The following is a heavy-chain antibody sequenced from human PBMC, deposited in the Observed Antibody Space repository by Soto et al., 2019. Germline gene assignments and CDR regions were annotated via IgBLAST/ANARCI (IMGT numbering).Heavy chain of an antibody. CDR1: GGTFSSYG. D-gene: IGHD1-26*01. V-gene: IGHV1-18*01. Sequence: ASVKVSCKASGGTFSSYGINWMRQAPGQGLEWMGWISAYNGERKYAQKFQGRVSMTTDTSTNTAYLELGSLRSDDTAVYYCARASGTGVGTTSYWGQGTLVTVSS. CDR2: ISAYNGER. J-gene: IGHJ4*02. CDR3: ARASGTGVGTTSY.